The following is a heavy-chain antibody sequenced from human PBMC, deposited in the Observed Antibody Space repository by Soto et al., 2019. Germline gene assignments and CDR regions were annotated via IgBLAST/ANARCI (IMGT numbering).Heavy chain of an antibody. J-gene: IGHJ6*02. CDR3: AKEILYSSIGSLDV. CDR1: GFTFSSYA. Sequence: GGSLRLSCAASGFTFSSYAMSWVRQAPGKGLEWVSAISGSGGSTYYADSVKGRFTISRDNYKNTLYLQMNSLRAEDTAVYYCAKEILYSSIGSLDVWGQGTTVTVSS. CDR2: ISGSGGST. D-gene: IGHD6-13*01. V-gene: IGHV3-23*01.